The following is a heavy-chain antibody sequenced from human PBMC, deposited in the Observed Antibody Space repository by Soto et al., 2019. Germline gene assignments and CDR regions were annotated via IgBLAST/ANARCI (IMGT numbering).Heavy chain of an antibody. D-gene: IGHD5-12*01. V-gene: IGHV4-34*01. CDR2: INHSGST. Sequence: SETLSLTCAVYGGSFSGYYWSWIRQPPGKGLEWIGEINHSGSTNYNPSLKSRVTISVDTSKNQFSLKLSSVTAADTAVYYCARVGDGYNHLFDYWGQGTLVTVSS. J-gene: IGHJ4*02. CDR1: GGSFSGYY. CDR3: ARVGDGYNHLFDY.